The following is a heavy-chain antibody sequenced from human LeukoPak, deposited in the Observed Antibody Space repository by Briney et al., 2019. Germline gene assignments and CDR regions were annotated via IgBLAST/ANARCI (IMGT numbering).Heavy chain of an antibody. CDR2: ISTSGNT. CDR1: GGSISSYY. J-gene: IGHJ6*03. CDR3: ARVDRRASTVTTNFYYYYMDV. Sequence: SKTLSLTCTVSGGSISSYYWGWIRQSPGRGLEWIGYISTSGNTNYNPSLRSRVTISVDTSKNQFSLKLTSVTAADTAVYYCARVDRRASTVTTNFYYYYMDVWGKGTTVTVSS. V-gene: IGHV4-4*09. D-gene: IGHD4-17*01.